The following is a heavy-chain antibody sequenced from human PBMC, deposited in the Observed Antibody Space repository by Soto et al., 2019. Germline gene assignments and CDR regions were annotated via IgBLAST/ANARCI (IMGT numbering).Heavy chain of an antibody. J-gene: IGHJ5*02. Sequence: SETLSLTCTVSGGSISSYYWSWIRQPPGKGLEWIGYIYYSGSTNYNPSLKSRVTISVDTSKNQFSLKLSSVTAADTAVYYCAREMYSSSWYSNWFDPWGQGTLVTVSS. CDR3: AREMYSSSWYSNWFDP. V-gene: IGHV4-59*01. D-gene: IGHD6-13*01. CDR2: IYYSGST. CDR1: GGSISSYY.